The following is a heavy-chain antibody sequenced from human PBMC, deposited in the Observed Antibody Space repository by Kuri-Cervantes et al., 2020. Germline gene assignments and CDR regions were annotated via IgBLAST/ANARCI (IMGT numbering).Heavy chain of an antibody. V-gene: IGHV3-23*01. CDR3: ARARLRGNWFDP. D-gene: IGHD4-17*01. CDR1: GFTFSSYA. J-gene: IGHJ5*02. CDR2: ISGSGGST. Sequence: GGSLRLSCAASGFTFSSYAMSWVRQAPGKGLEWVSAISGSGGSTYYADSVKGRFTISRDNSKNTLYLQMNSLRAEDTAVYYCARARLRGNWFDPWGQGTLVTVSS.